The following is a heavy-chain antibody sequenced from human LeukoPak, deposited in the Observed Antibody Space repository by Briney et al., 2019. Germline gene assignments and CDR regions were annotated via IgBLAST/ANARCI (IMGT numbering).Heavy chain of an antibody. J-gene: IGHJ4*02. CDR3: AKDSRIWGRRPYYFDY. CDR2: ISGSGASK. D-gene: IGHD7-27*01. V-gene: IGHV3-23*01. CDR1: GFTFSSYA. Sequence: GGSLRLSCAASGFTFSSYAMGWVRRAPGKGLEWVSVISGSGASKFYSDSVKGRFTISRDTSKNTLYLQMNSLKVEDTAVYYCAKDSRIWGRRPYYFDYWGQGTLVTVSS.